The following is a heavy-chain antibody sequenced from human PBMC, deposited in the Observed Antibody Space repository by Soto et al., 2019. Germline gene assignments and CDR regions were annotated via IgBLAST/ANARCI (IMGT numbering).Heavy chain of an antibody. Sequence: SVKVSCQASGLTFLRSAVQLLLQARVQPLKWIVRIVVGSGSTTYAQIVQERITITRDMSTSTVYMDLRSLRPEDTAMYYCAADAHQDDFWSSYPYYFYSMDVWGQGTTVTVSS. CDR1: GLTFLRSA. CDR3: AADAHQDDFWSSYPYYFYSMDV. CDR2: IVVGSGST. J-gene: IGHJ6*02. D-gene: IGHD3-3*01. V-gene: IGHV1-58*01.